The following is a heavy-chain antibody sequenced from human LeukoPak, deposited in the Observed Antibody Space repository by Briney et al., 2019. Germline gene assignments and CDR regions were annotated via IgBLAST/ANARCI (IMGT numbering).Heavy chain of an antibody. CDR3: ARDGMVRGVISY. J-gene: IGHJ4*02. CDR1: GFTVSSNY. V-gene: IGHV3-53*01. D-gene: IGHD3-10*01. CDR2: IYSGGST. Sequence: PGGSLRLSCAAPGFTVSSNYMSWVRQAPGKGLEWVSVIYSGGSTYYADSVKGRFTISRDNSKNTLYLQMNSLRAEDTAVYYCARDGMVRGVISYWGQGTLVTVSS.